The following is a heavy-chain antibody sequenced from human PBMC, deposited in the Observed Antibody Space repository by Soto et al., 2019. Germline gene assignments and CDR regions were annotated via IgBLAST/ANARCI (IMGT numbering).Heavy chain of an antibody. CDR2: ISYDGSNK. Sequence: QVQLLESGGGVVQPGRSLRLSCAASGFTFSSYGMHWVRQAPGKGLEWVTVISYDGSNKYYVDSVKGRFTISRDNSKNTLSLQMNSLRAEDTAVYYCAKDRHDYSNYFEHWGRGTLVTVSS. CDR3: AKDRHDYSNYFEH. J-gene: IGHJ4*02. V-gene: IGHV3-30*18. D-gene: IGHD4-4*01. CDR1: GFTFSSYG.